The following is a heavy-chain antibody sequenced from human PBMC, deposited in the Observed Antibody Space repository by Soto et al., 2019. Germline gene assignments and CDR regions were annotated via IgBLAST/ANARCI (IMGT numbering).Heavy chain of an antibody. J-gene: IGHJ4*02. CDR2: IYPGDSDT. CDR3: ARPPYSASYYYFDF. Sequence: PGESLKISCKASGYSFTSYWIGWVRQMPGKGLEWMGIIYPGDSDTIYSPSFQGQVTISADKSISTAYLQWNSLKASDTAMYYCARPPYSASYYYFDFWGQGALVTVSS. V-gene: IGHV5-51*01. CDR1: GYSFTSYW. D-gene: IGHD1-26*01.